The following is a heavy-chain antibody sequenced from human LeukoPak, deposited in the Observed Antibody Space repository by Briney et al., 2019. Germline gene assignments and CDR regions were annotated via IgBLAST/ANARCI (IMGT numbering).Heavy chain of an antibody. CDR1: GYTFTSYD. CDR2: MNPNSGNT. D-gene: IGHD6-25*01. Sequence: ASVKVSCKASGYTFTSYDINWVRQATGQGPEWMGWMNPNSGNTGYAQKFQGRVTMTRNTSISTAYMELSSLRSEDTAVYYCARATSDSFSGWFDPWGQGTLVTVSS. V-gene: IGHV1-8*01. J-gene: IGHJ5*02. CDR3: ARATSDSFSGWFDP.